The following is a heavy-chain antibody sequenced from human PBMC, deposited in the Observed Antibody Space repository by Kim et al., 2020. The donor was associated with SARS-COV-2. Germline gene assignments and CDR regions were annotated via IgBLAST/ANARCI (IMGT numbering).Heavy chain of an antibody. J-gene: IGHJ4*02. V-gene: IGHV4-59*01. CDR2: IYYTGST. CDR3: VRGSGWHLSFDS. CDR1: GGSMTYYY. D-gene: IGHD6-19*01. Sequence: SETLSLTCTVSGGSMTYYYWSWLRQPPGKELEWLGYIYYTGSTNYNPSLKSRLTMSVDTSNNQFSLKMTSVTAADTAVYYCVRGSGWHLSFDSWGQGTLVTVSS.